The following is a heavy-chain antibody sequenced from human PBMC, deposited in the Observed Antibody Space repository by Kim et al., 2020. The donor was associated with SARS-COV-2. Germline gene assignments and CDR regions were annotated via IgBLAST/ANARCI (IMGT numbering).Heavy chain of an antibody. Sequence: YYADSVKGRYTISRHNSKNTLYLQMNSLRAEDTAVYYCARNEMATMYFDYWGQGTLVTVSS. J-gene: IGHJ4*02. V-gene: IGHV3-53*04. CDR3: ARNEMATMYFDY. D-gene: IGHD5-12*01.